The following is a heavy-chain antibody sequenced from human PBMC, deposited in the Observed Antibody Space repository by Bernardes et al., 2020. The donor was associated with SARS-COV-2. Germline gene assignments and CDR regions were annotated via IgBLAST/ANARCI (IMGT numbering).Heavy chain of an antibody. CDR1: GFIFSNHW. D-gene: IGHD4-17*01. Sequence: GGSLRLSCAASGFIFSNHWMSWVRQAPGKGLEWVAHINEDGSGRYYVDSAKGRFTISRDNAEKSLYLQMNSLRADDTAVYYCAKIERAAYGDYAVAYWGQGTLVTVSS. CDR2: INEDGSGR. J-gene: IGHJ4*02. V-gene: IGHV3-7*03. CDR3: AKIERAAYGDYAVAY.